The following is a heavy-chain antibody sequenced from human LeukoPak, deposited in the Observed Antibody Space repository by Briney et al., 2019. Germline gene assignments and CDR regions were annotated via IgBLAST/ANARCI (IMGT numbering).Heavy chain of an antibody. Sequence: GGSLRLSCAASGFTFSSYAMSWVRQAPGKGLEWVSAINGSGGSTYYADSVKGRFTISRDNSKNTLYLQMNSLRAEDTAVYYCAKVGFGVVISSSFDYWGQGTLVTVSS. V-gene: IGHV3-23*01. J-gene: IGHJ4*02. CDR3: AKVGFGVVISSSFDY. CDR1: GFTFSSYA. CDR2: INGSGGST. D-gene: IGHD3-3*01.